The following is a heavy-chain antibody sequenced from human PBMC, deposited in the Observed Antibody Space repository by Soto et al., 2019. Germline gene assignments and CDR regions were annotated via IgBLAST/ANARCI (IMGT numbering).Heavy chain of an antibody. V-gene: IGHV1-24*01. D-gene: IGHD6-13*01. CDR1: GYTLTYLS. CDR2: FDPEDGET. J-gene: IGHJ4*02. Sequence: ASVTVSCQVSGYTLTYLSMHWVRQAPGKGLERMGGFDPEDGETIYAQKFQGRVTMTEDTSTDTAYMELSSLRSEDTAVYYCATDPGGIAAAGVFDYWGQGTLVTVSS. CDR3: ATDPGGIAAAGVFDY.